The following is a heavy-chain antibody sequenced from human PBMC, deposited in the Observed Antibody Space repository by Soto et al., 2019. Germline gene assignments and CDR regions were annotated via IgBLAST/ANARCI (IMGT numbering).Heavy chain of an antibody. V-gene: IGHV3-23*01. CDR1: GFTFSSYA. J-gene: IGHJ6*02. Sequence: GGSLRLSCAASGFTFSSYAMSWVRQAPGKGLEWVSAISGSGGSTYYADSVKGRFTISRDNSKNTLYLQMNSLRAEDTAVYYCAKALVLVQAVIYYYYSVMDVWGQGTTVPVS. CDR2: ISGSGGST. D-gene: IGHD2-2*01. CDR3: AKALVLVQAVIYYYYSVMDV.